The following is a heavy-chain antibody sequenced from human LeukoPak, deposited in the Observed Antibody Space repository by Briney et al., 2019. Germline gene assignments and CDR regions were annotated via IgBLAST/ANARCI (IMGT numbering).Heavy chain of an antibody. CDR1: GFTFATYN. CDR2: ISSSSTTV. V-gene: IGHV3-48*01. J-gene: IGHJ4*02. D-gene: IGHD6-13*01. CDR3: ARDPGQQLVPYFDY. Sequence: GGSLKLSCAASGFTFATYNMSWVRQAPGKGLEWVSYISSSSTTVYYADSVQGRFITSRDNVQNSLYLQMDSLRADDTAIYYCARDPGQQLVPYFDYWGQGTLVTVSS.